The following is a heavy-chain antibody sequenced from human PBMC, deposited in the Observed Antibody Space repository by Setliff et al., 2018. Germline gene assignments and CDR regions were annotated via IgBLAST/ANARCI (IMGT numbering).Heavy chain of an antibody. J-gene: IGHJ4*02. Sequence: ASVKVSCKTSGYNFITFGISWVRQAPGQGLEWMGWISPYNEKTNYAEKFQGRVTMITDTSTTTVYMEVASLRSDDTAVYYCVRGPGPSVVVAMPFDRWGQGTLVTVSS. V-gene: IGHV1-18*01. D-gene: IGHD5-12*01. CDR2: ISPYNEKT. CDR3: VRGPGPSVVVAMPFDR. CDR1: GYNFITFG.